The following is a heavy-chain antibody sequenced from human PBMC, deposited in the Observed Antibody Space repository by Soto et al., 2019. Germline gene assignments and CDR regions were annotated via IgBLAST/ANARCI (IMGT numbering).Heavy chain of an antibody. CDR1: GFTFSSDF. CDR2: INSEGNIT. J-gene: IGHJ6*02. D-gene: IGHD3-3*01. Sequence: EVQLVESGGGLVQPGGSLRLSCAASGFTFSSDFMQWVRQAPGKGLVWVSRINSEGNITSYAYSGKDRFTNSRDNAKNTLYLQMNSLRPEDTAVYYCVRATQVLRYLGGVAPYYYGMDVWGQGSPVTVAS. V-gene: IGHV3-74*01. CDR3: VRATQVLRYLGGVAPYYYGMDV.